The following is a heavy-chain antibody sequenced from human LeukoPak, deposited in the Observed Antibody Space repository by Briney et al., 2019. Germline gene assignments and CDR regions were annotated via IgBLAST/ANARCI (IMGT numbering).Heavy chain of an antibody. CDR3: ARVSSMAGLY. D-gene: IGHD6-19*01. CDR1: GFTFSSYA. CDR2: ISYDGSNK. Sequence: GGSLSLSCAPSGFTFSSYAMHWVRPAPGRGLEWVAVISYDGSNKYYAASVKGRFTISRDNSKNTLYLQMNSLRAEDTAVYYCARVSSMAGLYWGQGTLVTVSS. V-gene: IGHV3-30*04. J-gene: IGHJ4*02.